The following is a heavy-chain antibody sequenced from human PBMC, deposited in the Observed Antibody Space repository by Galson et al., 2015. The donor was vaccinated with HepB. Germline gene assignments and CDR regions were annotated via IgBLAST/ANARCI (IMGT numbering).Heavy chain of an antibody. CDR1: GYTFTSYA. J-gene: IGHJ4*02. V-gene: IGHV1-3*01. CDR3: ARAPYGSGSYYAY. Sequence: SVKVSCKASGYTFTSYAMHWVRQAPGQRLEWMGWINAGNGNTKYSQKFQGRVTITRDTSASTAYMELSSLRSEDTAVYYCARAPYGSGSYYAYWGQGTLVTVSS. D-gene: IGHD3-10*01. CDR2: INAGNGNT.